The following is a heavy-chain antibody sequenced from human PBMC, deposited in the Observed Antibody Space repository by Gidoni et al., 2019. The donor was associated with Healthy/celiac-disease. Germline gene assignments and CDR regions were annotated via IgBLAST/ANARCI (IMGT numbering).Heavy chain of an antibody. CDR3: ARDPPGADTWDSFDY. Sequence: EVQLVESGGGLVQPGGSLRLSCAASGLPFSTYWMHWVRQVPGEGLCWVSRINDDGTGTAYADSAKGRFTISRDNAKNTLYLQMNSLRAEDTAIYYCARDPPGADTWDSFDYWGQGTLVSVSS. J-gene: IGHJ4*02. V-gene: IGHV3-74*01. D-gene: IGHD1-26*01. CDR1: GLPFSTYW. CDR2: INDDGTGT.